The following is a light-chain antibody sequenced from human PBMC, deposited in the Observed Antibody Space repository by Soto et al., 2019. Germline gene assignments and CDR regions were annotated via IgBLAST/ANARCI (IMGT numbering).Light chain of an antibody. Sequence: QSALTQPPSASGSPGQSVSISCTGTSGDVGRFDYVSWYQHHPGKAPKLIIYQVNKRPSGVPDRFSGSKSGNTASLTVSGLQTEDVADYYCTSYAGSDTFVVVGRGTKLTVL. CDR2: QVN. CDR1: SGDVGRFDY. J-gene: IGLJ3*02. V-gene: IGLV2-8*01. CDR3: TSYAGSDTFVV.